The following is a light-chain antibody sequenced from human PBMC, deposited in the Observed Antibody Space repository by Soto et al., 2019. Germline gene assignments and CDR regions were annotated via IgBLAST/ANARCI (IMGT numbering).Light chain of an antibody. CDR3: ISYTSSSTLYV. CDR1: SSDVGGYNY. V-gene: IGLV2-14*01. CDR2: DVS. Sequence: QSALTQPAPVSGSPGQSITISCTGTSSDVGGYNYVSWYQQHPGKAPKLMIYDVSNRPSGVSNRFSGSKSGNTASLTISGLQAEDEADYYCISYTSSSTLYVFGTGTKLTVL. J-gene: IGLJ1*01.